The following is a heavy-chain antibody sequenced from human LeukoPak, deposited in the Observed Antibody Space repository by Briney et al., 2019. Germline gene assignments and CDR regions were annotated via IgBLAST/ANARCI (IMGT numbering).Heavy chain of an antibody. CDR3: ARGPYYYDSSGYCLDY. V-gene: IGHV3-74*01. J-gene: IGHJ4*02. CDR2: INSDGSST. D-gene: IGHD3-22*01. Sequence: GGSLLLSCAASGFTFSSYWMHWVRQAPGKGLVWVSRINSDGSSTSYADSVKGRFTISRDNAKNTLYLQMNSLRAEDTAVYYCARGPYYYDSSGYCLDYWGQGTLVTVSS. CDR1: GFTFSSYW.